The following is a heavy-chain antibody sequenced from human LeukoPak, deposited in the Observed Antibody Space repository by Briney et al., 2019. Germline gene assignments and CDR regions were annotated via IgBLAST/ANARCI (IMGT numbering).Heavy chain of an antibody. J-gene: IGHJ4*02. D-gene: IGHD5-18*01. Sequence: SETLSLTCTVSGDSISSYYWSWIRQSPGKGLEWIGYIYYSGITNYNPPLKTRVTMSVDTSKNQFSLKLSSVTAADTAVYYCARGGGGGYSYGYVFDYWGQGTLVTVSS. CDR1: GDSISSYY. V-gene: IGHV4-59*01. CDR2: IYYSGIT. CDR3: ARGGGGGYSYGYVFDY.